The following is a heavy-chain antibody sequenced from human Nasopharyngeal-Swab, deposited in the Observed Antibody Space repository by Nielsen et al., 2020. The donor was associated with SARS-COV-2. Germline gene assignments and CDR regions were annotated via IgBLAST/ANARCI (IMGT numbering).Heavy chain of an antibody. D-gene: IGHD6-13*01. J-gene: IGHJ4*02. V-gene: IGHV3-7*01. CDR1: GFNFSSYS. CDR2: IKQGGGER. CDR3: VRATSSWYFDS. Sequence: GESLKISCAVSGFNFSSYSMSWVRQAPGKGLEWLATIKQGGGERYYVDSVKGRFTISRDNAKNSLYLQMHTLRDDDTAVYYCVRATSSWYFDSWGQGTLVTVSS.